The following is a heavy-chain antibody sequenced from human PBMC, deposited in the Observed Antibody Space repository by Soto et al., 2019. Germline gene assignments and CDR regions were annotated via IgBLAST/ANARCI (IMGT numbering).Heavy chain of an antibody. CDR3: ARTGGDIVVVPAAMPAGDKVATIDY. CDR2: ISPFNGHT. J-gene: IGHJ4*02. Sequence: GASVKVSCKTSGYTFINFGIGWVRQAPGQGLEWMGWISPFNGHTHYAQKFQGRVSLTTDTSTSTAFMELSSLTYDDTAVYYCARTGGDIVVVPAAMPAGDKVATIDYWGQGTLVTVSS. V-gene: IGHV1-18*01. D-gene: IGHD2-2*01. CDR1: GYTFINFG.